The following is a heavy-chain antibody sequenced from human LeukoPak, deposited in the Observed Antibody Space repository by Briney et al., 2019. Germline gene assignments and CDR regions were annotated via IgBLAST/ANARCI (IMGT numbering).Heavy chain of an antibody. CDR2: IHHSGST. Sequence: SETLSLTCTVSGYSISSGYYWGWIRQPPGKGLEWIGSIHHSGSTHYNPSLKSRVTISVDTSKNQFSLKLSSVTAADTAVYYCARRLTRGYSYGRWGQGTLVTVSS. V-gene: IGHV4-38-2*02. CDR3: ARRLTRGYSYGR. J-gene: IGHJ4*02. CDR1: GYSISSGYY. D-gene: IGHD5-18*01.